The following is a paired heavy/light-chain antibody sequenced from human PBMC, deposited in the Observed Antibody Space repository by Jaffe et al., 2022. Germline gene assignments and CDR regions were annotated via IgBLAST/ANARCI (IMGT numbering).Light chain of an antibody. CDR2: GAS. CDR3: QQYNMWPSLT. CDR1: QTVTNS. V-gene: IGKV3-15*01. Sequence: EIVMTQSPVTLSVSPGERVTLSCRASQTVTNSLAWYQQKPGQPPRVLIYGASTRASGVPARFSGGGSGTEFTLTISSLQSEDSAVYYCQQYNMWPSLTFGGGTKVEIK. J-gene: IGKJ4*01.
Heavy chain of an antibody. J-gene: IGHJ4*02. CDR2: VYFSGRT. CDR3: ARQSELELDY. CDR1: GDSISSADFY. D-gene: IGHD1-1*01. Sequence: QLQLHESGPGLVKPSETLSLICTVSGDSISSADFYWAWIRQTPGKGPEWLGSVYFSGRTHYNPSLKSRLTISLDKSKNNFSVRLTSVTAADTAVYYCARQSELELDYWSPGSLVTVSS. V-gene: IGHV4-39*01.